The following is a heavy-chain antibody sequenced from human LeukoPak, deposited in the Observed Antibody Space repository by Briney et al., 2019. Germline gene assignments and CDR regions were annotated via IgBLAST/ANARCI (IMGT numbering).Heavy chain of an antibody. CDR1: GFTFSSFW. V-gene: IGHV3-74*01. J-gene: IGHJ4*02. CDR3: ARERTSGWDAFDF. D-gene: IGHD6-19*01. CDR2: INSVGSST. Sequence: GGSPTLSCAASGFTFSSFWMHWVRQAPGKGLVWVSRINSVGSSTSYADSVKGRFTISRDNAKNTLYLQMNSLRAEDTAVYYCARERTSGWDAFDFWGQGTLVTDSS.